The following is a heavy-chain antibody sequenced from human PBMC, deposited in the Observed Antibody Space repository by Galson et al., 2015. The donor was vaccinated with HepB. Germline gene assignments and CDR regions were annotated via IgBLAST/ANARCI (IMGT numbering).Heavy chain of an antibody. CDR3: ARRKYSSPFDY. D-gene: IGHD6-19*01. V-gene: IGHV4-39*01. CDR2: IYYNGIT. J-gene: IGHJ4*02. CDR1: GGSISNRNYY. Sequence: ETLSLTCTVSGGSISNRNYYWGWIRQPPGQGLEWIANIYYNGITYYNPSLKSRVTISVETSRNQFSLRLRSVTAADTALYFCARRKYSSPFDYWGQGALVTVSS.